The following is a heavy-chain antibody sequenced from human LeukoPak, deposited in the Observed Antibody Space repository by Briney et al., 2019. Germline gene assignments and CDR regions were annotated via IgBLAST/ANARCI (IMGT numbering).Heavy chain of an antibody. CDR2: IYYSGST. D-gene: IGHD4-17*01. J-gene: IGHJ2*01. Sequence: SETLSLTCTVSGGSISSYYWSWIRQPPGKGLEWIGYIYYSGSTNYNPSLKSRVTISVDTSKNQFSLKLSSVTAADTAVYYCAREHGDYDYWYFDLWGRGTLVTVSS. CDR1: GGSISSYY. V-gene: IGHV4-59*01. CDR3: AREHGDYDYWYFDL.